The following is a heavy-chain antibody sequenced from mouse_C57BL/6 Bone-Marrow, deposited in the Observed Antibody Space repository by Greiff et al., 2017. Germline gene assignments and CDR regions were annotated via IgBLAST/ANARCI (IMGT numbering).Heavy chain of an antibody. D-gene: IGHD4-1*01. J-gene: IGHJ3*01. V-gene: IGHV5-6*01. CDR1: GFTFSSYG. Sequence: EVQLVESGGDLVKPGGSLKLSCAASGFTFSSYGMSWVRQTPDKRLEWVATISSGGSYTYYPDSVKGRFTISRDNAKNTLYLQMSSLKSEDTAMYYCARHELGREFADWGQGTLVTVSA. CDR2: ISSGGSYT. CDR3: ARHELGREFAD.